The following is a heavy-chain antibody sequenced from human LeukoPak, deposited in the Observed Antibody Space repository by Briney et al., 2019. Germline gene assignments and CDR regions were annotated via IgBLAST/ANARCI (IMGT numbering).Heavy chain of an antibody. CDR2: ISWNSGSI. CDR1: GFTFDDYA. V-gene: IGHV3-9*01. J-gene: IGHJ4*02. Sequence: PGGSLRLSCVASGFTFDDYAMHWVRQAPGKGLEWVSGISWNSGSIGYADSVKGRFTISRDNAKNSLYLQMNSLRAEDTALYYCAKDRGGYVGYFDYWGQGTLVTVSS. D-gene: IGHD5-12*01. CDR3: AKDRGGYVGYFDY.